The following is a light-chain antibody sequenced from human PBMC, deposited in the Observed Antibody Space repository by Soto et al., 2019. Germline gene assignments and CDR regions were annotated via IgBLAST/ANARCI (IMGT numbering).Light chain of an antibody. V-gene: IGLV8-61*01. J-gene: IGLJ3*02. CDR1: SGSVSANYY. Sequence: QTVVTQEASLSVSPGTTVTLTCGLSSGSVSANYYPSWYQQTPGQAPRTLIYNTNTRSSGVPDRFSGSILGNKAALTITGAQADDASDYYCVLYMGSGIWVFGGGTNLTVL. CDR3: VLYMGSGIWV. CDR2: NTN.